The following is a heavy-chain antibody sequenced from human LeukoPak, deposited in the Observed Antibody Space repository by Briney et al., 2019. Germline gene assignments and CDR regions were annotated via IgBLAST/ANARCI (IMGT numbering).Heavy chain of an antibody. CDR3: VRLEVATISHYYYYYMDV. CDR1: GGSISSYY. V-gene: IGHV4-4*09. J-gene: IGHJ6*03. D-gene: IGHD5-12*01. Sequence: SETLSLTCTVSGGSISSYYWSWIRQPPGKGLEWIGYIYTSGSTNYNPSLKSRVTISVDTSKNQFSLKLSSVTAADTAVYYRVRLEVATISHYYYYYMDVWGEGTTVTVSS. CDR2: IYTSGST.